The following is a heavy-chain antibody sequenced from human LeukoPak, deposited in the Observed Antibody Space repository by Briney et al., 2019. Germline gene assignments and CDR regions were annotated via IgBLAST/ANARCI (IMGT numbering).Heavy chain of an antibody. V-gene: IGHV3-21*01. J-gene: IGHJ4*02. CDR2: ISSSSSYI. Sequence: GGSLRLSCAASGFTFSSYSMNWVRQAPGKGREWVSSISSSSSYIYYADSVKGRFTISRDNANNSLYLQMNSLRAEDTAVYYCARARAANRGVYFDYWGQGTLVTVSS. D-gene: IGHD2-15*01. CDR3: ARARAANRGVYFDY. CDR1: GFTFSSYS.